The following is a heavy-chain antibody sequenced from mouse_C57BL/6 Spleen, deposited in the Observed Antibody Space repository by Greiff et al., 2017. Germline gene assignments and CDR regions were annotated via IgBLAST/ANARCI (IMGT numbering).Heavy chain of an antibody. CDR1: GFTFSDYG. V-gene: IGHV5-17*01. CDR2: ISSGSSTI. CDR3: AKRTGTSWYFDV. Sequence: VQLKESGGGLVKPGGSLKLSCAASGFTFSDYGMHWVRQAPEKGLEWVAYISSGSSTIYYADTVKGRFTISRDNAKNTLFLQMTSLRSEDTAMYYCAKRTGTSWYFDVWGTGTTVTVSS. D-gene: IGHD4-1*01. J-gene: IGHJ1*03.